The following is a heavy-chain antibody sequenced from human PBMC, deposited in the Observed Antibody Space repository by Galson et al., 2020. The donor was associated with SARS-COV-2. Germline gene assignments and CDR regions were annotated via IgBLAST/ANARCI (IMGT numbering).Heavy chain of an antibody. CDR3: AKGEWELPTYFDY. CDR1: GFTFNKYA. J-gene: IGHJ4*02. CDR2: INDSGDRT. Sequence: GESLKISCTTSGFTFNKYAMTWVRQAPGKGLEWVSTINDSGDRTFYADSVKGRFTISRDNSENTLYLQMDSLRAEDTAVYFCAKGEWELPTYFDYWGQGTLVPVSS. V-gene: IGHV3-23*01. D-gene: IGHD1-26*01.